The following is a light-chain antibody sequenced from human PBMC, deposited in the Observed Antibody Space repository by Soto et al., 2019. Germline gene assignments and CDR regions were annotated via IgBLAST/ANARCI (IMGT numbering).Light chain of an antibody. J-gene: IGLJ1*01. CDR1: SSDVGGYNY. CDR2: DVS. V-gene: IGLV2-11*01. Sequence: QSALTQPRSVSGSPGQSVTISCTGTSSDVGGYNYVSWYQQHPGKAPKLMIYDVSERPSGVPVRFSASKSANTASLTISGLQAEDEADYYCCSYAGSYTYVFGTGTKVTVL. CDR3: CSYAGSYTYV.